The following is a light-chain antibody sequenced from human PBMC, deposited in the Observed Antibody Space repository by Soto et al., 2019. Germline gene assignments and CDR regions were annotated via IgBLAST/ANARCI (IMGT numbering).Light chain of an antibody. CDR1: SSEVRSYNL. CDR2: EGS. J-gene: IGLJ1*01. CDR3: CSYAGSSTYV. V-gene: IGLV2-23*01. Sequence: QSVLTQPASVSGSPGQSITISCTGTSSEVRSYNLVSWYQQHPGRAPKLMIYEGSKRPSGVSNRFSGSKSGNTASLTISGLQAEDEADYYCCSYAGSSTYVFGTGTKVTVL.